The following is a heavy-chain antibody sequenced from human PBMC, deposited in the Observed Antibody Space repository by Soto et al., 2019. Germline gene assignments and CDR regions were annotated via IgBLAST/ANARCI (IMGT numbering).Heavy chain of an antibody. CDR3: ARVRDYYDSSGDYVDY. CDR1: GYTFTSYG. Sequence: QVQLVQSGAEVKKPGASVKVSCKASGYTFTSYGISWVRQAPGQGLEWMGWISAYNGNTNYAQKLQGRVTMTTDTAPSTACMELKSLRSDATAVYYCARVRDYYDSSGDYVDYWGQGTLVTVSS. J-gene: IGHJ4*02. CDR2: ISAYNGNT. V-gene: IGHV1-18*01. D-gene: IGHD3-22*01.